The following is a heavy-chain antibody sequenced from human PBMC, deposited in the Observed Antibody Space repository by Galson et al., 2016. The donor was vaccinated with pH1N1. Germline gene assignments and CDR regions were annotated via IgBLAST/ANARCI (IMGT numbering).Heavy chain of an antibody. CDR1: GFTFSNFN. CDR3: AGDDGTYYRDSRGAFDL. CDR2: IGSRTSNT. V-gene: IGHV3-21*04. Sequence: SLRLSCAASGFTFSNFNMNWVRQTPGKGLEWVSFIGSRTSNTYSADTVRGRFTIARDNAKNSLYLQLNSLRVEDTAMYYCAGDDGTYYRDSRGAFDLWGQETRVALSS. D-gene: IGHD3-22*01. J-gene: IGHJ3*01.